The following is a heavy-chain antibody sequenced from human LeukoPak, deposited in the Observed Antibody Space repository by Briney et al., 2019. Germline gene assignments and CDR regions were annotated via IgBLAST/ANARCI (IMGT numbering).Heavy chain of an antibody. CDR3: ARAVERLGELSFEVFDY. Sequence: SVKVSCKASGGTFSSYAISWVRQAPGQGLEWMGRIIPILGIANYAQKFQGRVTITADKSTSTAYMELSSLRSEDTAVYYCARAVERLGELSFEVFDYWGQGTLVTVSS. CDR2: IIPILGIA. V-gene: IGHV1-69*04. D-gene: IGHD3-16*02. J-gene: IGHJ4*02. CDR1: GGTFSSYA.